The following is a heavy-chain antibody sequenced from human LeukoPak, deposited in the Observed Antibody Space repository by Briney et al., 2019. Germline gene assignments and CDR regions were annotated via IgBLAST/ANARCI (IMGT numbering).Heavy chain of an antibody. Sequence: GGSLRLSCAASGFTFSTHWMTWARQAPGKGLEWVANIKQDGSEKYYLDSVKGRFTISRDNAKNSLFLQMNSLRAEDTAMYYCATDSRSCRYWGQGTLVTVSS. CDR1: GFTFSTHW. J-gene: IGHJ4*02. CDR3: ATDSRSCRY. CDR2: IKQDGSEK. V-gene: IGHV3-7*03.